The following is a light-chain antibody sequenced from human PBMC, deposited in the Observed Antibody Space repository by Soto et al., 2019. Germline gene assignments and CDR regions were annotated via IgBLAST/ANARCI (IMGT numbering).Light chain of an antibody. V-gene: IGLV2-14*01. CDR2: EVS. Sequence: QSVLTQPAYVSGAPGQSITISCTGTSSDVGAYNYVSWYQQHPGKAPKLMIYEVSNRPSGVSNRSSGSKSGNTASLTISGLQAEEQADYFCKSYALSNAYVFGRRTMVTVL. CDR3: KSYALSNAYV. CDR1: SSDVGAYNY. J-gene: IGLJ1*01.